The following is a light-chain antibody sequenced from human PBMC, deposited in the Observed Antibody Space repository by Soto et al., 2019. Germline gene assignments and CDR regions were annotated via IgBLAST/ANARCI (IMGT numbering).Light chain of an antibody. Sequence: DIVMTQSPDFLSVSLGERATINCRSSQSVFDSSDNKNYLAWYQQKPGQPPKLLIYWASTRESGVPDRFSGSGSGTGFTLTISSLQTEDVAVYYCQQYFTTPITFGQGTRLAI. V-gene: IGKV4-1*01. CDR2: WAS. CDR1: QSVFDSSDNKNY. CDR3: QQYFTTPIT. J-gene: IGKJ5*01.